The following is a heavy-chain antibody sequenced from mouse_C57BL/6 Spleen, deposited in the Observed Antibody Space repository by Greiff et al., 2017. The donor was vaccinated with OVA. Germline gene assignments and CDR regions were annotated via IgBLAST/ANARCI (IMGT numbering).Heavy chain of an antibody. V-gene: IGHV1-54*01. CDR3: ARGGNWDEENYFDY. J-gene: IGHJ2*01. Sequence: QVQLQQSGAELVRPGTSVKVSCKASGYAFTNYLIEWVKQRPGQGLEWIGVINPGSGGTNYNEKFKGKATLTADKSSSTAYMQLSSLTSEDSAVYFCARGGNWDEENYFDYWGQGTTLTVSS. D-gene: IGHD4-1*01. CDR1: GYAFTNYL. CDR2: INPGSGGT.